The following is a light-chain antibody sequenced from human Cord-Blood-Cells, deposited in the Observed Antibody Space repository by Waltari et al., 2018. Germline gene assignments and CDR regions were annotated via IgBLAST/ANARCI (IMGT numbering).Light chain of an antibody. CDR3: QQYGSSPWT. V-gene: IGKV3-20*01. CDR2: GAS. Sequence: EIVLTQSPGTLSLAPGESATLSCRASQSVSSSYLAWYQQKPGQAPRLLIYGASSRATGLPDRFSGSGSGTDFTLTISRLEPEDFAVYYCQQYGSSPWTFGQGTKVEIK. J-gene: IGKJ1*01. CDR1: QSVSSSY.